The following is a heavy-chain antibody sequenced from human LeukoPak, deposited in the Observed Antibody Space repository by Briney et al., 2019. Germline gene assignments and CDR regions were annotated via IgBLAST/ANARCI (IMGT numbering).Heavy chain of an antibody. J-gene: IGHJ5*02. V-gene: IGHV3-21*01. Sequence: GGSLRLSCAASGFTFYDYAMHWVRQAPGKGLEWVSSISSSSSYIYYADSVKGRFTISRDNAKNSLYLQMNSLRAEDTAVYYCARDGALDWLLTPNWFDPWGQGTLVTVSS. CDR2: ISSSSSYI. CDR1: GFTFYDYA. D-gene: IGHD3-9*01. CDR3: ARDGALDWLLTPNWFDP.